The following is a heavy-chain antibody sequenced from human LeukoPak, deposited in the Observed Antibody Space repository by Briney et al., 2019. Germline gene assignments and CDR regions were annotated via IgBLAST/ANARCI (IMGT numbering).Heavy chain of an antibody. D-gene: IGHD2-2*02. CDR1: GGPISSSSYY. V-gene: IGHV4-39*01. Sequence: PSETLSLTCTVSGGPISSSSYYWGWIRQPTGKGLEWIGSIYYSGSTYYNPSLKSRVTISVDTSKNQFSLKLSSVTAADTAVYYCARLPRWDIVVVPAAIVDYWGQGTLVIVSS. CDR2: IYYSGST. CDR3: ARLPRWDIVVVPAAIVDY. J-gene: IGHJ4*02.